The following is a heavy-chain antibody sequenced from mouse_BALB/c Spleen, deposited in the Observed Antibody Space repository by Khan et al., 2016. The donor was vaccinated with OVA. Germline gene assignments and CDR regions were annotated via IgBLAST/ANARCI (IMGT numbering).Heavy chain of an antibody. J-gene: IGHJ3*01. Sequence: QVQLQQSGAELMKPGASVKISCKATGYTFSSYWIEWVKQRPGHGLEWIGEILPGSGSTNYNEKFKAKATFIADISSSTAYMQLNRLTSEVSAVDYCARSRLWFGCWGQGTLVTVSA. CDR3: ARSRLWFGC. V-gene: IGHV1-9*01. CDR1: GYTFSSYW. CDR2: ILPGSGST.